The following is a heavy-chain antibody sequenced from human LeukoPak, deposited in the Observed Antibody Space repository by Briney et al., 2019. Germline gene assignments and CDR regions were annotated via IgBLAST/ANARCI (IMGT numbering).Heavy chain of an antibody. Sequence: PGGSLRLSCAASGFTFSSYGMHWVRQAPGKGLEWVAFNKYYADSVKGRFTISRDNSKNTLYLQMNSLRAEDTAVYYCAKERIAAAGDYWGQGTLVTVSS. D-gene: IGHD6-13*01. CDR3: AKERIAAAGDY. J-gene: IGHJ4*02. CDR2: NK. V-gene: IGHV3-30-5*02. CDR1: GFTFSSYG.